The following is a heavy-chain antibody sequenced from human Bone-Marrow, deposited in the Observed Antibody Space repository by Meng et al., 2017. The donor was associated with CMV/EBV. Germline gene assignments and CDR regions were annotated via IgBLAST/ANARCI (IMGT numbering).Heavy chain of an antibody. CDR1: GGSISSYY. D-gene: IGHD5-24*01. CDR3: ARAQMATITAFDY. Sequence: SETLSLTCTVSGGSISSYYWSWIRQPPGKGLEWIGYIYYSGSTNYNPSLKSRVTISVDTSKNQFSLKLSSVTAADTAVYYCARAQMATITAFDYWGQGKRVNGAS. V-gene: IGHV4-59*01. J-gene: IGHJ4*02. CDR2: IYYSGST.